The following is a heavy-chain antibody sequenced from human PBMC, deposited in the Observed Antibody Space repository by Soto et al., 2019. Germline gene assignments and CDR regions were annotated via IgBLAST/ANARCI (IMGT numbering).Heavy chain of an antibody. CDR3: ARDRRGYNYGRNPFDI. V-gene: IGHV4-4*07. D-gene: IGHD5-18*01. CDR1: GGSVSGHY. CDR2: IYARGST. Sequence: QVQLQESGPGLVKPSETLSLTCNVSGGSVSGHYWSWIRQPAGKGLEWIGRIYARGSTYYNPSLESRVTISVDTSKRQFSLKLSSVTAADTAVYYCARDRRGYNYGRNPFDIWGQGTMVTVSS. J-gene: IGHJ3*02.